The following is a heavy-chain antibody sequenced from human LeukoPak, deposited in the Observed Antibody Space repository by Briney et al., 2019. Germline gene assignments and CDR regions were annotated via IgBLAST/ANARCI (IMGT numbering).Heavy chain of an antibody. CDR1: GFTFSSYA. CDR3: ARAATAIPEHP. D-gene: IGHD2-2*02. V-gene: IGHV3-30-3*01. J-gene: IGHJ5*02. CDR2: ISYDGSNK. Sequence: PGGSLRLSCAASGFTFSSYAMHWVRQAPGKGLGWVAVISYDGSNKYYADSVKGRFTISRDSSKNTLYLQMNSLRAEDTAVYYCARAATAIPEHPWGQGTLVTVSS.